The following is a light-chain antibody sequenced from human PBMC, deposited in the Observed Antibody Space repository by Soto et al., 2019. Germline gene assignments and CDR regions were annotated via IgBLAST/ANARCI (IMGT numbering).Light chain of an antibody. J-gene: IGKJ5*01. CDR1: QGISSY. Sequence: DIQLTQSPSFLSASVGERVTITCRASQGISSYVAWYQQKPGEAPKLLIYAASTLQRGVPSRCSGSGSGTDFTLTISSLQPEDFATYYCQQANSFPFTFGQGTRLEI. CDR2: AAS. V-gene: IGKV1-9*01. CDR3: QQANSFPFT.